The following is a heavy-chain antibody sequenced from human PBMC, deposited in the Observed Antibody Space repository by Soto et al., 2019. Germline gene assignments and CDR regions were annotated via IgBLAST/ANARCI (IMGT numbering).Heavy chain of an antibody. J-gene: IGHJ4*02. CDR2: ISGGGDTT. D-gene: IGHD3-10*01. V-gene: IGHV3-23*01. CDR1: GFTFINYA. CDR3: AKGRGGSGSLTPRVDF. Sequence: GGSLRLSCASSGFTFINYAMTLVRQATGKGLEWVSAISGGGDTTSYADSVKGRFTVSRDGSKNTLYLQMSSLRAEDTALYYCAKGRGGSGSLTPRVDFWGQGTLVTVSS.